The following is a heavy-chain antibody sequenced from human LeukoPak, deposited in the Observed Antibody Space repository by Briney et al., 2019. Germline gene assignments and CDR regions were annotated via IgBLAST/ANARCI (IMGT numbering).Heavy chain of an antibody. D-gene: IGHD2-2*01. CDR3: ARGSKYQFDP. CDR2: IYYSGST. Sequence: SETLSLTCTVSGGSISSGGYYWSWIRQHPGKGLEWIGYIYYSGSTYYNPSLKSRVTISVDTSKNQFSLKLSSVTAADTAVYYCARGSKYQFDPWGQGTLVTVSS. CDR1: GGSISSGGYY. V-gene: IGHV4-61*08. J-gene: IGHJ5*02.